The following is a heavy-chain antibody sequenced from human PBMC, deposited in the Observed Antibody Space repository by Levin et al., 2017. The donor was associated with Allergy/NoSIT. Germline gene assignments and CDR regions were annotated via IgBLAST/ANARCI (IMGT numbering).Heavy chain of an antibody. Sequence: ASVKVSCKASGYTFSNYIIHWMRQAPGQRLEWMGCINGGSGDTRYSMTLYGRVTITRDTSATTAFLEVTSLGSGDTAVYYCARGGYCSHGECYGLDGWGQGTLVTVSS. CDR1: GYTFSNYI. D-gene: IGHD2-8*01. J-gene: IGHJ4*02. CDR2: INGGSGDT. V-gene: IGHV1/OR15-3*02. CDR3: ARGGYCSHGECYGLDG.